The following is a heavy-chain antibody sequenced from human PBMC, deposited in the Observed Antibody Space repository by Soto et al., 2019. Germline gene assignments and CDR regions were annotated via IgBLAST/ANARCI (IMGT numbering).Heavy chain of an antibody. Sequence: PGESMKISCKGSGYSFTSYWIGWVRQMPGKGLEWMGIIYPGDSDTRYIPSFQGQVTISADKSISTAYLQWSSLKASDTAMYYCARQSGLKWELLPYYYYGMDVWGQGTTVTVSS. CDR3: ARQSGLKWELLPYYYYGMDV. CDR2: IYPGDSDT. V-gene: IGHV5-51*01. CDR1: GYSFTSYW. D-gene: IGHD1-26*01. J-gene: IGHJ6*02.